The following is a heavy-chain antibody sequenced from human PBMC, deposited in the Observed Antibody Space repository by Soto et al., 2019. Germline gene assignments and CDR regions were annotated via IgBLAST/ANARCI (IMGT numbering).Heavy chain of an antibody. Sequence: TLSLTCTVSGGSIRVQSYYWTCIRHTPGKGLEWVGSSYYSGTSYFNPALKGRVTISVDTSTNQFSLRLTSVTAADTAVYYCTRRYNWNDYYFDPWGQGTLVTVSS. CDR3: TRRYNWNDYYFDP. CDR1: GGSIRVQSYY. CDR2: SYYSGTS. V-gene: IGHV4-39*01. J-gene: IGHJ5*02. D-gene: IGHD1-20*01.